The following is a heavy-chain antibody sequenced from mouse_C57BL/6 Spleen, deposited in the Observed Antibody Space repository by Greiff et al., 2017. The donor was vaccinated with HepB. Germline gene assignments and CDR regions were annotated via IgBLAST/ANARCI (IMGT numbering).Heavy chain of an antibody. CDR3: TRHEVRDYGSSYEAWFAY. J-gene: IGHJ3*01. V-gene: IGHV1-62-2*01. Sequence: VQLQQSGAELVKPGASVKLSCKASGYTFTEYTIHWVKQRSGQGLEWIGWFYPGSGSIKYNEKFKDKATLTADKSSSTVYMELSRLTAEDSAVCFWTRHEVRDYGSSYEAWFAYWGQGTLVTVSA. CDR2: FYPGSGSI. D-gene: IGHD1-1*01. CDR1: GYTFTEYT.